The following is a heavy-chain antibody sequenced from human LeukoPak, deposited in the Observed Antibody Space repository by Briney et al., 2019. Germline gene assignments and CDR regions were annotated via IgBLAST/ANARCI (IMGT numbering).Heavy chain of an antibody. CDR1: GFTFSNYN. J-gene: IGHJ6*03. V-gene: IGHV3-21*01. CDR2: ITYSSTYI. Sequence: GGSLRLSCAASGFTFSNYNMNWVRQAPGKVLEWVSSITYSSTYICYADSVKGRFTISRDNAKNSVYLEMNSLRGGDTAVYYCARDPYSGGYGSYYYYYMDVWGKGTTVTISS. D-gene: IGHD1-26*01. CDR3: ARDPYSGGYGSYYYYYMDV.